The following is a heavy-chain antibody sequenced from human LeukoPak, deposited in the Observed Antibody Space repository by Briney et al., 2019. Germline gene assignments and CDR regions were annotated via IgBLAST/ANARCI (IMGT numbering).Heavy chain of an antibody. CDR2: IWYDGSNK. Sequence: PGRSLRLSCAASGFTFSSYGMHWVRQAPGKGLEWVAVIWYDGSNKYYADSMKGRFTISRDNSKNTLYLQMNSLRAEDTAVYYCAKTDSSGYILDYWGQGTLVTVSS. D-gene: IGHD3-22*01. CDR3: AKTDSSGYILDY. CDR1: GFTFSSYG. V-gene: IGHV3-33*06. J-gene: IGHJ4*02.